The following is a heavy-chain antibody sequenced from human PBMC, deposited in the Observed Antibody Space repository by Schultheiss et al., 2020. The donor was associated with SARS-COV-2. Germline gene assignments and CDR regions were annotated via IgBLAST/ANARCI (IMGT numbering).Heavy chain of an antibody. J-gene: IGHJ6*02. CDR2: IWYDGSNK. V-gene: IGHV3-33*08. CDR1: GFIFRNYA. D-gene: IGHD2-2*01. Sequence: GGSLRLSCAASGFIFRNYAMSWVRQAPGKGLEWVAVIWYDGSNKYYADSVKGRFTISRDNSKNTLYLQMNSLRAEDTAVYYCARDRVPADAYYYYYGMDVWGQGTTVTVSS. CDR3: ARDRVPADAYYYYYGMDV.